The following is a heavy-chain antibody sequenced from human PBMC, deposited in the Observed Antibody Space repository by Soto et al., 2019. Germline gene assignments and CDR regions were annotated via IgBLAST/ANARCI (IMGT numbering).Heavy chain of an antibody. J-gene: IGHJ6*02. V-gene: IGHV5-51*01. CDR1: GYSFSNNW. CDR2: IYPGDSDT. Sequence: GESLKISCKGSGYSFSNNWIGWVRQVPGKGLEWMGIIYPGDSDTRYTPSFQGQVTISADRSISTAYLQWTRLKASDTAIYYCARLSVYASDYYYGIDVWRQGTTVTVSS. D-gene: IGHD5-12*01. CDR3: ARLSVYASDYYYGIDV.